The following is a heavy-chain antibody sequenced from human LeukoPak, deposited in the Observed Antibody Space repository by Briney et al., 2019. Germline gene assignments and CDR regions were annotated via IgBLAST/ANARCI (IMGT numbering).Heavy chain of an antibody. V-gene: IGHV1-2*06. CDR3: ARGSLWFGELNFDY. Sequence: GASVKVSCKASGYTFTGYYMHWVRQAPGQGLEWMGRINPNSGGTNYAQKFQGRVTMTRDTSISTAYMELSRLRSDDTAVYYCARGSLWFGELNFDYWGQGTLVTVSS. CDR1: GYTFTGYY. J-gene: IGHJ4*02. CDR2: INPNSGGT. D-gene: IGHD3-10*01.